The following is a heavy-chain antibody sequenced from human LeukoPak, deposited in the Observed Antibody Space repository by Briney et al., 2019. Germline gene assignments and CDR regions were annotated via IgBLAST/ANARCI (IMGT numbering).Heavy chain of an antibody. CDR3: ARSSTTGTTTGP. CDR1: GGTFSSYA. J-gene: IGHJ5*02. CDR2: IIPIFGTA. D-gene: IGHD1-1*01. Sequence: EASVKVSCKASGGTFSSYAISWVRQAPGQGLEWMGGIIPIFGTANYAQKFQGRVTMTRDTSTSTVYMELSSLRSEDTAVYYCARSSTTGTTTGPWGQGTLVTVSS. V-gene: IGHV1-69*05.